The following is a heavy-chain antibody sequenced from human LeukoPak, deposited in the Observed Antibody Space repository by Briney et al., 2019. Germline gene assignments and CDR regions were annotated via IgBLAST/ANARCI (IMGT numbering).Heavy chain of an antibody. CDR1: GYTFTGYY. D-gene: IGHD5-12*01. CDR2: INPNSGGT. J-gene: IGHJ6*03. CDR3: ASRYSGYDYSNYYYYMGV. V-gene: IGHV1-2*02. Sequence: ASVKVSCKASGYTFTGYYMHWVRQAPGQGLEWMGWINPNSGGTNYAQKFQGRVTMTRDTSISTAYMELSRLRSDDTAVYYCASRYSGYDYSNYYYYMGVWGKGTTVTVSS.